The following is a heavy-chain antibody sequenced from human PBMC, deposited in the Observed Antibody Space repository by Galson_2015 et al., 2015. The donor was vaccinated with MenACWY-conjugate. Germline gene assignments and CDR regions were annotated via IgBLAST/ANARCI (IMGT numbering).Heavy chain of an antibody. CDR1: GLTFSSYW. D-gene: IGHD2-21*02. CDR3: ARSGWLLVAFHY. CDR2: IKQDGSEK. J-gene: IGHJ4*02. V-gene: IGHV3-7*03. Sequence: SLRLSCAASGLTFSSYWMSWVRQAPGKGLEWVANIKQDGSEKYYVDSVKGRFTISRDNAKKSLYLQMNSLRAVDTSVYYCARSGWLLVAFHYRCQGTLLTVSS.